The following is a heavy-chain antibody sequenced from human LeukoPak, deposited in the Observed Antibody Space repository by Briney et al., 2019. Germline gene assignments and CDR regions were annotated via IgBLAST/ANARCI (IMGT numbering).Heavy chain of an antibody. CDR1: GGSISSYY. Sequence: KPSETLSLTCTVSGGSISSYYWSWIRQPPGKGLEWIEYIYYTGSTNHNPSLKSRVTISVDTSKNQFSLKLSSVTAADTAVYYCARESNYVFDYWGQGTLVTVSS. CDR3: ARESNYVFDY. CDR2: IYYTGST. J-gene: IGHJ4*02. D-gene: IGHD4-11*01. V-gene: IGHV4-59*01.